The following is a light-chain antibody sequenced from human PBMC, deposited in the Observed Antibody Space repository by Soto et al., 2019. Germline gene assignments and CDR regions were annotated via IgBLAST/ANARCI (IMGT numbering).Light chain of an antibody. V-gene: IGLV2-8*01. CDR1: SNDVGGYNS. Sequence: QPAPTQSPSASGSPGQSVTISCTGTSNDVGGYNSVSWYQQHPGKAPKVMIYDVSKRPSGVPDRFSGSKSGNTASLTVSALQAEDEADYYCSSYTGPNLLVFGTGTKVTVL. CDR3: SSYTGPNLLV. J-gene: IGLJ1*01. CDR2: DVS.